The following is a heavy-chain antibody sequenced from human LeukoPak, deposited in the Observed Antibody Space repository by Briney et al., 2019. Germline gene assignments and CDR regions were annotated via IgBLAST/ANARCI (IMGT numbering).Heavy chain of an antibody. V-gene: IGHV3-21*05. CDR3: ARSSAYCSSTSCPTYYYGMDV. J-gene: IGHJ6*04. D-gene: IGHD2-2*01. CDR1: GFTFSSYE. CDR2: ISSSSSYT. Sequence: GGSLRLSCAASGFTFSSYEMNWVRQAPGKGLEWVSYISSSSSYTNYADSVKGRFTISRDNAKNSLYLQMNSLRAEDTAVYYCARSSAYCSSTSCPTYYYGMDVWGKGTTVTVSS.